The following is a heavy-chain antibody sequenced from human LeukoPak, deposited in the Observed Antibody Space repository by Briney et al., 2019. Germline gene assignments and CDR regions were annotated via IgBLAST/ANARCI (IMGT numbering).Heavy chain of an antibody. CDR1: GFTFSSYG. V-gene: IGHV3-30*02. Sequence: GGSLRLSCAASGFTFSSYGMHWVRQAPGKGLEWVAFIRYDGSNKYYADSVKGRFTISRDNSKNTLYLQMNSLRAEDTAVYYCAKARSRGTVGATSFDYWGQGTLVTVSS. CDR3: AKARSRGTVGATSFDY. J-gene: IGHJ4*02. D-gene: IGHD1-26*01. CDR2: IRYDGSNK.